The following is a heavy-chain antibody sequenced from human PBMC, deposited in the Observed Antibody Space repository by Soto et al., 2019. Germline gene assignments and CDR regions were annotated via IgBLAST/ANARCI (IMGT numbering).Heavy chain of an antibody. CDR3: HSDFWSGFSPD. CDR1: GFTFSASA. D-gene: IGHD3-3*01. V-gene: IGHV3-73*01. Sequence: GSXRLSCAAAGFTFSASAVHWVRQASGRGLEWIGRITDKGSNYATAYAASVKGRFTVSRDDSKNTAYLQMNSLKIEDTAIYYCHSDFWSGFSPDWGQGTTVTVSS. J-gene: IGHJ6*02. CDR2: ITDKGSNYAT.